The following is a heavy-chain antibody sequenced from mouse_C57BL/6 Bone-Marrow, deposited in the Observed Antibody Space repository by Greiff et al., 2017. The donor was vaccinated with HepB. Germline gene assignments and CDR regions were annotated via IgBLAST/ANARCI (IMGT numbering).Heavy chain of an antibody. V-gene: IGHV1-61*01. J-gene: IGHJ4*01. CDR2: IYPSDSET. CDR3: ARPYYSNWAMDY. D-gene: IGHD2-5*01. CDR1: GYTFTSYW. Sequence: QVHVKQPGAELVRPGSSVKLSCKASGYTFTSYWMDWVKQRPGQGLEWIGNIYPSDSETHYNQKFKDKATLTVDKSSSTAYMQLSSLTSEDSAVYYCARPYYSNWAMDYWGQGTSVTVSS.